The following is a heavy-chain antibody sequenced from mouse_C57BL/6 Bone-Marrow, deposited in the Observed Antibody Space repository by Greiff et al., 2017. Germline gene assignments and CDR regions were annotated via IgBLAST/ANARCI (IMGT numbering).Heavy chain of an antibody. CDR3: ASCNYGFAY. Sequence: EVKLQESGPELVKPGASVKISCKASGYSFTGYYMNWVKQSPEKSLEWIGEINLSTGGTTYNQKFKAKATLTVDKSSSTAYMQLKSLTSEDSAVYYCASCNYGFAYWGQGTLVTVSA. V-gene: IGHV1-42*01. CDR1: GYSFTGYY. CDR2: INLSTGGT. D-gene: IGHD2-1*01. J-gene: IGHJ3*01.